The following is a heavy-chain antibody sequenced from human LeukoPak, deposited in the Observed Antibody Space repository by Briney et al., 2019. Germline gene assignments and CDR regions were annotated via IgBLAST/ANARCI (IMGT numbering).Heavy chain of an antibody. Sequence: PGGSLRLSCAASGFTVSSNYMSWVRQAPGKGLEWVSVIYSGGSTYYADSVKGRFTISRDNSKNTLYLQMNSLRAEDTAVYYCARDMGYDFWSGYWPCWGQGTLVTVSS. D-gene: IGHD3-3*01. CDR2: IYSGGST. J-gene: IGHJ4*02. CDR1: GFTVSSNY. V-gene: IGHV3-66*01. CDR3: ARDMGYDFWSGYWPC.